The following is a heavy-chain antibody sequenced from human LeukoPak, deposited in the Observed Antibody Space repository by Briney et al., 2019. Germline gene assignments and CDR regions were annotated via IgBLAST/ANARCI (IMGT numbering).Heavy chain of an antibody. CDR1: GGSISSGGYY. V-gene: IGHV4-30-2*01. D-gene: IGHD2-2*02. CDR2: IYHSGST. CDR3: ASQNGVPAAIPHSFDY. J-gene: IGHJ4*02. Sequence: SQTLSLTCTVSGGSISSGGYYWSWIRQPPGKGLEWIGYIYHSGSTYYNPSLKSRVTISVDRSKNQFSLKLSSVTAADTAVYYCASQNGVPAAIPHSFDYWGQGTLVTVSS.